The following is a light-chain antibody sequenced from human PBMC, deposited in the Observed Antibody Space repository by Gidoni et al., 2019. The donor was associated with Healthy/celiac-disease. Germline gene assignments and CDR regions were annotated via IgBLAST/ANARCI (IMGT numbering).Light chain of an antibody. J-gene: IGKJ4*01. V-gene: IGKV1-33*01. CDR3: QQYDNLPFT. CDR1: QDINNY. Sequence: DIQMTQSPSSLSESIGDRVTITCQASQDINNYLNWYQQKPGKAPKLLIYDASNLETGVPSRFSGSGSETDFTFTISSLQPEDIATYYCQQYDNLPFTFGGGTKVEIK. CDR2: DAS.